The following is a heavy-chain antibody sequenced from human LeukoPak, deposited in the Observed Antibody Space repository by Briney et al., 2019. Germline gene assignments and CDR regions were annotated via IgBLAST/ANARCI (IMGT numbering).Heavy chain of an antibody. D-gene: IGHD2-21*01. J-gene: IGHJ3*01. CDR2: ISSTSSTI. CDR1: GYTFSSYT. Sequence: GGSLRLSCAASGYTFSSYTMNWVRQAQGKGLEWLSQISSTSSTIYYAGSVKGRFTISRDNAENSLYLQMNSLRDEDTAVYYCANSRTFDVWGQGTMVTVSP. CDR3: ANSRTFDV. V-gene: IGHV3-48*02.